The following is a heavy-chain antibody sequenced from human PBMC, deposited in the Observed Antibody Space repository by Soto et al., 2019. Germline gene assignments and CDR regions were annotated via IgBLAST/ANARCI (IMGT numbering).Heavy chain of an antibody. J-gene: IGHJ4*01. V-gene: IGHV4-39*01. CDR3: ARHSGRYYFPRHFDY. CDR2: IYYIGST. CDR1: GGSISSSSYY. D-gene: IGHD1-26*01. Sequence: SETLSLTCTVSGGSISSSSYYWGWIRQPPGKGLEWIGSIYYIGSTYYNPSLKSRVTISVYTSKNQFSLKLSSVTAADTAVYCCARHSGRYYFPRHFDYWGHVSMVAV.